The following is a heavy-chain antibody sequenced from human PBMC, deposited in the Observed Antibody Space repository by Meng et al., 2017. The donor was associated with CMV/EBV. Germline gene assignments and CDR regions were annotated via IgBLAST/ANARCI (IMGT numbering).Heavy chain of an antibody. CDR2: ISWNSGSI. CDR3: AKGGPSPIAAVGLVDY. D-gene: IGHD6-13*01. Sequence: GGLLRLSCAASGFTFDDYAMHWVRQAPGKGLEWVSGISWNSGSIGYADSVKGRFTVSRANAKNSLYLQMNSLRAEDTALYYCAKGGPSPIAAVGLVDYWGQGTLVTVSS. J-gene: IGHJ4*02. CDR1: GFTFDDYA. V-gene: IGHV3-9*01.